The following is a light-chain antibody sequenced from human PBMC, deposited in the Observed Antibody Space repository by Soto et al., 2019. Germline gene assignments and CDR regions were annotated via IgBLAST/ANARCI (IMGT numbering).Light chain of an antibody. CDR1: QSVSSY. V-gene: IGKV3-11*01. CDR3: QQRSNWPLT. CDR2: DAS. J-gene: IGKJ4*01. Sequence: EIVLTQSQATLSLSPGERATLSCRASQSVSSYLAWYQQKHGQAPRLLISDASNRATGIPARFSGSGSGTDFSLTISSLETEAFAVFYFQQRSNWPLTFGGGTKVEIK.